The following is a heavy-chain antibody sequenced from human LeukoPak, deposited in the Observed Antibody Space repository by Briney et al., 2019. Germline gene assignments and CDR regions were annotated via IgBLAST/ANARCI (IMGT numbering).Heavy chain of an antibody. D-gene: IGHD2-2*01. V-gene: IGHV4-34*01. CDR1: GGSFSGYY. CDR2: INHSGST. J-gene: IGHJ4*02. Sequence: PSETLSLTCAVYGGSFSGYYWSWIRQPPGKGLEWIGEINHSGSTNYNPSLKSRVTISVDTSENQFSLKLSSVTAADTAVYYCARIKLGYCSSTSCYVGTPGRRHFDYWGQGTLVTVSS. CDR3: ARIKLGYCSSTSCYVGTPGRRHFDY.